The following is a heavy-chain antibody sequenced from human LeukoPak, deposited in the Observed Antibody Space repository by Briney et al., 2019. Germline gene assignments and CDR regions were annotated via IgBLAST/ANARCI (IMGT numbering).Heavy chain of an antibody. CDR2: ISAYNGNT. CDR3: ARDRYSSSWHAYYYYYYMDV. J-gene: IGHJ6*03. Sequence: ASVKVSCKASGYTFTSYGISWVRQAPGQGLEWMGWISAYNGNTNYAQKLQGRVTMTTDTSTSTAYMEMRSLRSDDTAVYYCARDRYSSSWHAYYYYYYMDVWGKGTTLTVSS. CDR1: GYTFTSYG. V-gene: IGHV1-18*01. D-gene: IGHD6-13*01.